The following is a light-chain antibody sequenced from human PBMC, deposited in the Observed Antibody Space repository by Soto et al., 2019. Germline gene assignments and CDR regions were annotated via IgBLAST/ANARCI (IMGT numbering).Light chain of an antibody. CDR3: LLYYSGARV. V-gene: IGLV7-46*01. CDR1: TGTLTSGHF. CDR2: DTS. J-gene: IGLJ2*01. Sequence: QTVVTQEPSLTVSPGGTVTLTCGSSTGTLTSGHFPYWYQQKPGQAPRALIFDTSNKHSWTPARFSGSLLGGKAALTLSGAETEDEADYYCLLYYSGARVFGGGTKVTVL.